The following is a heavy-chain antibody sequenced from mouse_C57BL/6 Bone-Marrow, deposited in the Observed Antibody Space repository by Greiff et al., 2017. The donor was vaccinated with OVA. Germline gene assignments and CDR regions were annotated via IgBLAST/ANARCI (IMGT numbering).Heavy chain of an antibody. CDR2: IYPRSGNT. J-gene: IGHJ3*01. Sequence: QVQLKESGAELARPGASVKLSCKASGYTFTSYGISWVKQRTGQGLEWIGEIYPRSGNTYYNEKFKGKAPLTADKSYSTAYMALRSLTSEDSAVYFCSRSNWEGFAYWGQGTLVTVSA. CDR3: SRSNWEGFAY. CDR1: GYTFTSYG. V-gene: IGHV1-81*01. D-gene: IGHD4-1*01.